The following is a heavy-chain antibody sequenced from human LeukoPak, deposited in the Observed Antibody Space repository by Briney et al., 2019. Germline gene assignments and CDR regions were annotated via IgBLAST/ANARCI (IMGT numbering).Heavy chain of an antibody. CDR2: INSDGSST. Sequence: GGSLRLSCAASGFTFSTYGMHWVRQAPGKGLVWVSRINSDGSSTSYADSVKGRFTISRDNAKNTLYLQMNSLRAEDTAVYYCAREYSSGWYDLDYWGQGTLVTVSS. CDR3: AREYSSGWYDLDY. CDR1: GFTFSTYG. J-gene: IGHJ4*02. V-gene: IGHV3-74*01. D-gene: IGHD6-19*01.